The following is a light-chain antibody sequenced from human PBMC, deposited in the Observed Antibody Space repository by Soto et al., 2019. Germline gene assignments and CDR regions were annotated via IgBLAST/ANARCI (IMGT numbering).Light chain of an antibody. Sequence: SYELTQAPSVSVAPGQTANITCGGTHIGSKSVHWYQQKPGQAPILVVQDDRDRPSGIPERLSGSNSGNTATLTISRVEAGDEADYYCQVWDSSSNHVVFGAGTKLTVL. V-gene: IGLV3-21*02. CDR1: HIGSKS. CDR3: QVWDSSSNHVV. J-gene: IGLJ2*01. CDR2: DDR.